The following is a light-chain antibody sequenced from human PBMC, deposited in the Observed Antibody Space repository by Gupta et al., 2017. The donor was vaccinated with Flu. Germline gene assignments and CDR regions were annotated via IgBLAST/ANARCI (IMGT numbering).Light chain of an antibody. J-gene: IGLJ1*01. CDR2: EYN. Sequence: SYVLTQPPSLSVAPAQTARISCGGNNIGTKGVHWYQQKPGPAPMLLLYEYNKRPSGIPERFSGSKSGNTATLTISRVEPGDEADYYCQVWDTGTDLLYVFGPGTKVTVL. V-gene: IGLV3-21*02. CDR1: NIGTKG. CDR3: QVWDTGTDLLYV.